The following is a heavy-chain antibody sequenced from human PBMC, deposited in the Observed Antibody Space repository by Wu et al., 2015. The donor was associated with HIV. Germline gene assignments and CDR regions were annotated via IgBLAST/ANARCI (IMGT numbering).Heavy chain of an antibody. CDR3: ARSYYYGSGSYYADAFDI. CDR2: INPNSGDT. J-gene: IGHJ3*02. V-gene: IGHV1-2*02. D-gene: IGHD3-10*01. Sequence: QVQLVQSGAEVKKPGASVKVSCKAFGYTFTGYYMHWVRQAPGQGLEWMGWINPNSGDTNHAQKFQGRVTMTRDTSISTAYMELSRLRSDDTAVYYCARSYYYGSGSYYADAFDIWAKGQWSPSLQ. CDR1: GYTFTGYY.